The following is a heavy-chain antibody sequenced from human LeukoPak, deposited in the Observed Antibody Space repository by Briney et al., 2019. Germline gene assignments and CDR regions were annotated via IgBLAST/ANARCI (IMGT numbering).Heavy chain of an antibody. CDR1: GFTFSSYW. CDR3: ARDGDLGYCSGTSCSPGDWFDP. V-gene: IGHV3-7*01. J-gene: IGHJ5*02. CDR2: IKQDGSEK. Sequence: PGGSLRLSCAASGFTFSSYWMSWVRQAPGKGLEWVANIKQDGSEKYYVDSVKGRFTISRDNAKNSLYLQMNSLRAEDTAVYYCARDGDLGYCSGTSCSPGDWFDPWGQGTLVTVSS. D-gene: IGHD2-2*01.